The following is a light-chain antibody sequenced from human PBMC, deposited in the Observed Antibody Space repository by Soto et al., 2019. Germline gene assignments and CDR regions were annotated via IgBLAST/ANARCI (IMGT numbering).Light chain of an antibody. CDR2: WAS. CDR3: QQYYSTPWT. CDR1: QSVLYSSNNKNY. Sequence: DIVMTQFPDSLAVSLGERATINCKSSQSVLYSSNNKNYLAWYQQKPGQPPKLLIYWASTRESGVPDRFSGSGSGTDFTLTISSLQAEDVAVYYCQQYYSTPWTFGQGTNVDNK. J-gene: IGKJ1*01. V-gene: IGKV4-1*01.